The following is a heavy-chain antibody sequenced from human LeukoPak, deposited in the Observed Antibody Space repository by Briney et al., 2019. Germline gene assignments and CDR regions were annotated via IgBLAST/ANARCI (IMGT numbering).Heavy chain of an antibody. CDR1: GYTFTSYG. Sequence: ASVKVSCKASGYTFTSYGISWVRQAPGQGLEWMGWISAYNGNTNYAQKLQGRVTMTTDTSTSTAYMELRSLRSDDTAVYYCARAARYSSSWYCPYWGQGTLVTVSS. CDR2: ISAYNGNT. CDR3: ARAARYSSSWYCPY. J-gene: IGHJ4*02. V-gene: IGHV1-18*01. D-gene: IGHD6-13*01.